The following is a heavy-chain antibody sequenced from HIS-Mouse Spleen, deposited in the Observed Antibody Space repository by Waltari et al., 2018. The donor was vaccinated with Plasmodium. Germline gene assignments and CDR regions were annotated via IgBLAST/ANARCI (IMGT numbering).Heavy chain of an antibody. CDR3: ASLPRVEEVTTPFYYYYYGMDV. V-gene: IGHV4-34*01. Sequence: QVQLQQWGAGLLKPSETLSLTCAVYGGSFSGYYWSWIRQPPGKGLEWIGEINHSGSTNSNPSLKSRVTISVDTSKSQFSQKLRSVTAADTAVYYCASLPRVEEVTTPFYYYYYGMDVWGQGTTVTVSS. J-gene: IGHJ6*02. CDR2: INHSGST. CDR1: GGSFSGYY. D-gene: IGHD4-4*01.